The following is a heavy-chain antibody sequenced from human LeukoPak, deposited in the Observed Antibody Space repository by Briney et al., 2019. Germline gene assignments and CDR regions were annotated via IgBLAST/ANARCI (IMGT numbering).Heavy chain of an antibody. J-gene: IGHJ4*02. CDR1: GGSISSYY. V-gene: IGHV4-4*07. D-gene: IGHD1-1*01. CDR2: IYISGST. CDR3: ARDRGTWNDDGFDY. Sequence: SETLSLTCTVSGGSISSYYWSWIRQPAGKGLEWIGRIYISGSTNYNPSLKSRVTVSVDTSKNQFSLKLSSVTAADTAVYYCARDRGTWNDDGFDYWGQGTLVTVSS.